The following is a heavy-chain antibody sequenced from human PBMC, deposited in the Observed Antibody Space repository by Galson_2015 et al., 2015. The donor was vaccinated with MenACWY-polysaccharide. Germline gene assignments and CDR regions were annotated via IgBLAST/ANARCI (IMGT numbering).Heavy chain of an antibody. Sequence: LRLSCAASGLTFSNYWMSWVRQAPGKGLEWVANIKKDGSEKYCVDSVKGRFTISRDNGRRSLYLQMNGLRAEDTAVYYCARGHYGMDVWGQGTTVTVS. CDR1: GLTFSNYW. CDR3: ARGHYGMDV. CDR2: IKKDGSEK. V-gene: IGHV3-7*01. J-gene: IGHJ6*02.